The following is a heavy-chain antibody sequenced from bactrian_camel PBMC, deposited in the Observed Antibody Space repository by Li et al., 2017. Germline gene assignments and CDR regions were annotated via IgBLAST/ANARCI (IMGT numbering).Heavy chain of an antibody. CDR2: IDMDGNI. V-gene: IGHV3S53*01. CDR3: AADFSPLGGSWYGHCATEDY. J-gene: IGHJ4*01. Sequence: HVQLVESGGGSVQAGGSLRLSCTASGFAFEVSDMGWFRQRPGKQCEFVSAIDMDGNISIADSMKGRFAISRDNAENTLYLQMNSLKHADTGSYYCAADFSPLGGSWYGHCATEDYRGQGTQVT. CDR1: GFAFEVSD. D-gene: IGHD6*01.